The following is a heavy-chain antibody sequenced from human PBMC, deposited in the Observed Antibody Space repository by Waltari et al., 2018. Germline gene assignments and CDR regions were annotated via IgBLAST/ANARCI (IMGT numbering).Heavy chain of an antibody. J-gene: IGHJ4*02. V-gene: IGHV4-39*07. D-gene: IGHD6-19*01. CDR2: IYYSGST. CDR3: ASFLYSSGLGDY. CDR1: GGSISSSSYY. Sequence: QLQLQESGPGLVQHSETLSLTCTVSGGSISSSSYYWGWIRQPPGKGLEWIGSIYYSGSTYYNPSLKSRVTISVDTSKNQFSLKLSSVTAADTAVYYCASFLYSSGLGDYWGQGTLVTVSS.